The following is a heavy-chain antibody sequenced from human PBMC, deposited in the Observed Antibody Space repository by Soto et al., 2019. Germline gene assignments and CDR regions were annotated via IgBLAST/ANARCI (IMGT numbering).Heavy chain of an antibody. CDR3: GRNAIFVRGVPDEY. J-gene: IGHJ4*02. V-gene: IGHV3-21*01. CDR1: GFTFSSYS. D-gene: IGHD3-10*02. CDR2: ISSSSSYI. Sequence: GSLRLSCAASGFTFSSYSMNWVRQAPGKGLEWVSSISSSSSYIYYADSVKGRFSISRDNAKNTVYLQMDSLRVEDTAVYYCGRNAIFVRGVPDEYWGQGTPVTVSS.